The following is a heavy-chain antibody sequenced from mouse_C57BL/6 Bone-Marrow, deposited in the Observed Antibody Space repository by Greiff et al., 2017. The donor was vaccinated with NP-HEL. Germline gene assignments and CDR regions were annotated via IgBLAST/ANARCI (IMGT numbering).Heavy chain of an antibody. CDR1: GFTFSDYY. V-gene: IGHV5-12*01. CDR3: ARVLLRYRYFDV. CDR2: ISNGGGST. Sequence: EVKLVESGGGLVQPGGSLKLSCAASGFTFSDYYMYWVRQTPEKRLEWVAYISNGGGSTYYPDTVKGRFTISRDNAKNTLYLKMSRLKSEDTAMYYCARVLLRYRYFDVWATGTTVTVSS. J-gene: IGHJ1*03. D-gene: IGHD1-1*01.